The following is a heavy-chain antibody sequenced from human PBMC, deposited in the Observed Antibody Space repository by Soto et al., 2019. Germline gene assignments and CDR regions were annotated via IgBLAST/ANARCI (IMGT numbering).Heavy chain of an antibody. CDR1: GGTFSSYA. V-gene: IGHV1-69*13. CDR2: IIPIFGTA. Sequence: GASVKVSCKASGGTFSSYAISWVRQAPGQGLEWMGGIIPIFGTANYAQKFQGRVTITADESTSTAYMELSSLRSEDTAVYYCARFIPGRSWFDTWGQGTLVTVSS. CDR3: ARFIPGRSWFDT. J-gene: IGHJ5*02. D-gene: IGHD1-26*01.